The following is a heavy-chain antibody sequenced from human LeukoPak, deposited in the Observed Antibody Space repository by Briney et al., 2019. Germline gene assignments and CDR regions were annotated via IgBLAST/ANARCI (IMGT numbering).Heavy chain of an antibody. CDR3: ARVRVWFGELFSDYYFDY. D-gene: IGHD3-10*01. CDR2: INAGNGNT. Sequence: ASVKVSCKASGYTFTSYAMHWVRQAPGQRLKWMGWINAGNGNTKYSQKFQGRVTITRDTSASTAYMELSSLRSEDTAVYYCARVRVWFGELFSDYYFDYWGQGTLVTVSS. CDR1: GYTFTSYA. V-gene: IGHV1-3*01. J-gene: IGHJ4*02.